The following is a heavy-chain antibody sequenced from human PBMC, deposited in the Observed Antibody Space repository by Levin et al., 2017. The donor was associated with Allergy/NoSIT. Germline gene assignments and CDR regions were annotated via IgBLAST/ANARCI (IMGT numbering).Heavy chain of an antibody. Sequence: PGGSLRLSCAASGFTFSNYGMHWVRQAPGKGLEWVAVIWYDGSNKYYVDSVKGRFTISRDNSKNTLDLQMNSLRAEDTAVYYCARDLYARGYSYGCDFWGQGTLVTVAS. CDR1: GFTFSNYG. CDR3: ARDLYARGYSYGCDF. J-gene: IGHJ4*02. CDR2: IWYDGSNK. D-gene: IGHD5-18*01. V-gene: IGHV3-33*01.